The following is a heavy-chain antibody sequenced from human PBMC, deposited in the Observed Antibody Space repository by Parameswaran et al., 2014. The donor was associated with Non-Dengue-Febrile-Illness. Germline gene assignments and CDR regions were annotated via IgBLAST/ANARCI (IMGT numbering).Heavy chain of an antibody. V-gene: IGHV1-46*01. CDR3: ARGVAGAGLFDY. D-gene: IGHD2-15*01. CDR2: INPSGGST. J-gene: IGHJ4*02. Sequence: WVRQAPGQGLEWMGIINPSGGSTSYAQKFQGRVTMTRDTSTSTVYMELSSLRSEDTAVYYCARGVAGAGLFDYWGQGTLVTVSS.